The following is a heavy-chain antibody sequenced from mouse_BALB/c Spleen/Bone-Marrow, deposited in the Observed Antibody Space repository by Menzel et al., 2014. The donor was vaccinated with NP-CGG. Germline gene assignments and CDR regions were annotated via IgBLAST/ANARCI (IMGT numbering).Heavy chain of an antibody. V-gene: IGHV3-5*02. CDR1: GISITTGNYR. D-gene: IGHD1-1*02. CDR3: ARYYGNYFDY. CDR2: IYYSGTI. J-gene: IGHJ2*01. Sequence: EVQVVESGPGLVKPSQTVSLPCTVTGISITTGNYRWSWIRQFPGNKLEWIGYIYYSGTITYNPSLTSRTTITRDTSKNQFFLEMNSLTAEDTATYYCARYYGNYFDYWGQGTTLTVSS.